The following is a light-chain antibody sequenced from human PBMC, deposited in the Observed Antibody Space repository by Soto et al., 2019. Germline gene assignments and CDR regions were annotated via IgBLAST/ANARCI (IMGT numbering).Light chain of an antibody. CDR3: QTWGSGIWV. CDR2: EVS. CDR1: SSDVGGYNY. J-gene: IGLJ3*02. Sequence: QSVLTQPASVSGSPGQSITISCTGTSSDVGGYNYVSWYQQHPGKAPKLMIYEVSNRPSGVSNRFSGSKSGNTASLTISGLQAEDEAEYFCQTWGSGIWVFGGGTKLTVL. V-gene: IGLV2-14*01.